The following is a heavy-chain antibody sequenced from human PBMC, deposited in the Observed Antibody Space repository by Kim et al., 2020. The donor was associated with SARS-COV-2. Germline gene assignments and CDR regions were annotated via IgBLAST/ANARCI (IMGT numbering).Heavy chain of an antibody. Sequence: TAEDAATVKARLPISRDDSETTLYLQMNSLKTEDTAVYYCATQSGYSYNYWGQGTLVTVSS. CDR3: ATQSGYSYNY. CDR2: TA. J-gene: IGHJ4*02. D-gene: IGHD5-18*01. V-gene: IGHV3-15*01.